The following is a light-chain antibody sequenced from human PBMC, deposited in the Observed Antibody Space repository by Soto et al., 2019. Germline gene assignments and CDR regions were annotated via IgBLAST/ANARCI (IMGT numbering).Light chain of an antibody. CDR3: SSYTSSSTPVV. CDR2: EVS. V-gene: IGLV2-14*01. Sequence: QSALTQPASVSGSPGQSSTISCTGTSSDVGGYNYVSWYQQHPGKAPKLMIYEVSNRTSGVSNRFSGSKSGNTASLTISGLQAEDEADYYCSSYTSSSTPVVFGGGTKLTVL. CDR1: SSDVGGYNY. J-gene: IGLJ2*01.